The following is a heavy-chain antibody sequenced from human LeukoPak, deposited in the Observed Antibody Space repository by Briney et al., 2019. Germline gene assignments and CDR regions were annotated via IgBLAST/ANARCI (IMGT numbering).Heavy chain of an antibody. Sequence: SETLSLTCAVYGGSFSGYYWSWIRQPPGEGLEWIGEINHSGSTNYNPSLKSRVTISVDTSKNQFSLKLSSVTAADTAVYYCARGRRVWNHRWFDPWGQGTLVTVSS. J-gene: IGHJ5*02. CDR1: GGSFSGYY. V-gene: IGHV4-34*01. CDR3: ARGRRVWNHRWFDP. CDR2: INHSGST. D-gene: IGHD1-14*01.